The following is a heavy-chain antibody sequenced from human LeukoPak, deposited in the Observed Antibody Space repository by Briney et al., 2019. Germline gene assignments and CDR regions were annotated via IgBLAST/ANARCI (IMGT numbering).Heavy chain of an antibody. Sequence: SETLSLTCTVSGGSISSSSYYWGWIRQPPGKGLEWIGSIYYSGSTYYNPSLKSRVTISVDTSKNQFSLKLSSVTAADTAVYYCASQPTQWLVQYYFDYWGQGTLVTVSS. J-gene: IGHJ4*02. D-gene: IGHD6-19*01. CDR2: IYYSGST. CDR3: ASQPTQWLVQYYFDY. V-gene: IGHV4-39*07. CDR1: GGSISSSSYY.